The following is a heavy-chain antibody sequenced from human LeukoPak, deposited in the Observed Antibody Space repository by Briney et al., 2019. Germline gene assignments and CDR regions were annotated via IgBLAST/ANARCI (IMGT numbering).Heavy chain of an antibody. D-gene: IGHD3-10*01. V-gene: IGHV3-15*01. J-gene: IGHJ4*02. CDR3: TTVTMVREIN. Sequence: KPGGSLRLSCAAPGFNFSYAYMKLVRQAPGKGPELGGRIKSKGDGGTTDYAAPVKGRFTISRDDSKNMLYLQMNSLTTEDTAVYYCTTVTMVREINWGQGTLVTVSS. CDR1: GFNFSYAY. CDR2: IKSKGDGGTT.